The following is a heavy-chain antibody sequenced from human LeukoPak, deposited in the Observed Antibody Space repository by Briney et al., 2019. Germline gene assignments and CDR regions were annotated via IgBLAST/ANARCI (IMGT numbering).Heavy chain of an antibody. J-gene: IGHJ4*02. CDR3: AKGPIVVVPAALLITTGQPFDY. D-gene: IGHD2-2*01. CDR1: GFTFSSYA. V-gene: IGHV3-23*01. Sequence: GGSLRLSCAASGFTFSSYAMSWVRQAPGKGLEWVSAISGSGGSTYYADSVKGRFTISRDNSKNTLYLQMNSLRAEDTAVYYCAKGPIVVVPAALLITTGQPFDYWGQGTLVTVSS. CDR2: ISGSGGST.